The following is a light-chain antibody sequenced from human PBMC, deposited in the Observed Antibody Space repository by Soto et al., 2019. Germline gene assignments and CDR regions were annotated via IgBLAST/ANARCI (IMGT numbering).Light chain of an antibody. V-gene: IGKV3-20*01. Sequence: EIVLTQSPGTLSLSPGXRATLSCRASQSVSSSYLAWYQQKPGQAPRLLIYGASSRATGIPDRFSGSGSGTDFTLTISRLEPEDFAVYYCQQYGSSPRLTFGGGTKVETK. CDR2: GAS. CDR1: QSVSSSY. J-gene: IGKJ4*01. CDR3: QQYGSSPRLT.